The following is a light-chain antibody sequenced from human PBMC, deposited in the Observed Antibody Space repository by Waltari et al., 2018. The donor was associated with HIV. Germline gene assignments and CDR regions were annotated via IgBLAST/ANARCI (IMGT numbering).Light chain of an antibody. CDR3: QTWGAGIQV. V-gene: IGLV4-69*01. Sequence: QLALTQSPSPSASLGASVKLTCSLSSGHRPSATAWHQQQPAKGPRFLMKVNSDGSHNKRDESPGRFSGSSSGAVRYLTISGLQYEDEADYYCQTWGAGIQVFGGGTKLTVL. CDR2: VNSDGSH. CDR1: SGHRPSA. J-gene: IGLJ2*01.